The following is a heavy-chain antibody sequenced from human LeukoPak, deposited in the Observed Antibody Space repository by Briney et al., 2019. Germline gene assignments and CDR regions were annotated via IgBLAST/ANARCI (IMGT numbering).Heavy chain of an antibody. CDR1: GYTFTGHN. Sequence: ASVKVSCKASGYTFTGHNIHWVRQAPGRGLEWMGWINPNSGGTNYAQKFQGWVTMTRDTSISTAYMELSRLRSDDTAVYYCARGGYSYEPSSNNWFDPWGQGTLVTVSS. CDR3: ARGGYSYEPSSNNWFDP. CDR2: INPNSGGT. D-gene: IGHD5-18*01. J-gene: IGHJ5*02. V-gene: IGHV1-2*04.